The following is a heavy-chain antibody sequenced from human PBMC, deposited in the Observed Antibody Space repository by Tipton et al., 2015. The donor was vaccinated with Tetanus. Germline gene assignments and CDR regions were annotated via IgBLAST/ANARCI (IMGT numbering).Heavy chain of an antibody. CDR3: ARHLYGYWFDP. V-gene: IGHV4-39*02. Sequence: GLVKPSETLSLTCTVSGGSISDKKYYWGWIRQPPGRGLEWIASIYFEGSTYYSPSFKSRVTIAVDRSQNVFSLNLTSVTAADTAIYYCARHLYGYWFDPWGQGALVTVSS. CDR2: IYFEGST. J-gene: IGHJ5*02. CDR1: GGSISDKKYY. D-gene: IGHD2/OR15-2a*01.